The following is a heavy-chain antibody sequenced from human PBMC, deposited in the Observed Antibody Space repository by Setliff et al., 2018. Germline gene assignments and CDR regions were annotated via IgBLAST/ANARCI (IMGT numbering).Heavy chain of an antibody. CDR3: ARGGTYRYFDS. J-gene: IGHJ4*02. V-gene: IGHV4-59*01. D-gene: IGHD5-12*01. CDR1: GGSLSTYY. Sequence: SETLSLTCAVSGGSLSTYYWTWIRQPPGKGLEWIGYIYYSGTTRYNPSLKSRVTISVDTSKNQFSLKLSSVAAADTAVYYCARGGTYRYFDSWGQGSRSPSPQ. CDR2: IYYSGTT.